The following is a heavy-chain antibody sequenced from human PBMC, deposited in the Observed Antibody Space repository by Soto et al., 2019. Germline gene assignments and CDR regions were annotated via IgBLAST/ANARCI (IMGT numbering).Heavy chain of an antibody. CDR2: ISYDGSNK. Sequence: GGSLRLSCAASGFTFSSYGMHWVRQAPGKGLEWVAVISYDGSNKYYADSVKGRFTISRDNSKNTLYLQMNSLRAEDTAVYYCAKLSSGAAAGTDDAFDIWGQGTMVTVSS. CDR1: GFTFSSYG. D-gene: IGHD6-13*01. V-gene: IGHV3-30*18. J-gene: IGHJ3*02. CDR3: AKLSSGAAAGTDDAFDI.